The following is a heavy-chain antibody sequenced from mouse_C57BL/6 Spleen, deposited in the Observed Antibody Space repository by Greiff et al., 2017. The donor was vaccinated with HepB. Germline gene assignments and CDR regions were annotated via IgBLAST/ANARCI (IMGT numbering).Heavy chain of an antibody. V-gene: IGHV1-82*01. D-gene: IGHD1-1*01. CDR1: GYAFSSSW. CDR3: AREDYYGSSPWFAY. Sequence: VQLQQSGPELVKPGASVKISCKASGYAFSSSWMNWVKQRPGKGLEWIGRIYPGDGDTNYNGKFKGKATLTADKSSSTAYMQLSSLTSEDSAVYFCAREDYYGSSPWFAYWGQVTLVTVSA. J-gene: IGHJ3*01. CDR2: IYPGDGDT.